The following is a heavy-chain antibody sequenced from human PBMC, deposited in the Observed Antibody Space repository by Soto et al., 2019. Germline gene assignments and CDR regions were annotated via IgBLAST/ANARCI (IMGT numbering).Heavy chain of an antibody. J-gene: IGHJ6*03. CDR2: ISAYNGNT. CDR3: ARERVTYSSGWPGQYYYYYMDV. Sequence: SSVKVSCKASGYTFTSYGISWVRQAPGQGLEWMGWISAYNGNTNYAQKLQGRVTMTTDTSTSTAYMELRSLRSDDTAVYYCARERVTYSSGWPGQYYYYYMDVWGKGTTVTVSS. D-gene: IGHD6-19*01. CDR1: GYTFTSYG. V-gene: IGHV1-18*01.